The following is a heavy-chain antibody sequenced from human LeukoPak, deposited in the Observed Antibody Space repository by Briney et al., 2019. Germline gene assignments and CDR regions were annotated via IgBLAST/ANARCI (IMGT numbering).Heavy chain of an antibody. CDR1: GGSFSPYY. CDR3: ARGEFYCGGDCYVDY. D-gene: IGHD2-21*02. V-gene: IGHV4-34*01. Sequence: SETLSLTCAVYGGSFSPYYWSWIRQPPGKGLEWIGEINHSGSTNYNPSLKSRVTISVDTSKNQFSLRLRSVTAADTAVYYCARGEFYCGGDCYVDYWGQGTLVTVSS. CDR2: INHSGST. J-gene: IGHJ4*02.